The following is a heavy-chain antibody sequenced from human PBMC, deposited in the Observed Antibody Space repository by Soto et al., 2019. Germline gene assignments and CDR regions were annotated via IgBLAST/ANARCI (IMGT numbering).Heavy chain of an antibody. CDR2: IIPIFGTA. V-gene: IGHV1-69*06. J-gene: IGHJ5*02. Sequence: SVEVSCKASGGTFSSYAISWVRQAPGQGLEWMGGIIPIFGTANYAQKFQGRVTITADKSTSTAYMELSSLRSEDTAVYYCARESRWLHWFDPWGQGTLVTVSS. D-gene: IGHD5-12*01. CDR3: ARESRWLHWFDP. CDR1: GGTFSSYA.